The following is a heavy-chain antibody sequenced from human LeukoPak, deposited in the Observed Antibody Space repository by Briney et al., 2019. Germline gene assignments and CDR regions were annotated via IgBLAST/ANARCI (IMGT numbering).Heavy chain of an antibody. CDR1: GYTFTSYG. J-gene: IGHJ6*03. CDR2: INPNSGGT. V-gene: IGHV1-2*02. Sequence: ASVKVSCKASGYTFTSYGISWVRQAPGQGLEWMGWINPNSGGTNYAQKFQGRVTMTRDTSISTAYMELSRLRSDDTAVYYCARDRYSSGWKGSGAYYYYMDVWGKGTTVTVSS. D-gene: IGHD6-19*01. CDR3: ARDRYSSGWKGSGAYYYYMDV.